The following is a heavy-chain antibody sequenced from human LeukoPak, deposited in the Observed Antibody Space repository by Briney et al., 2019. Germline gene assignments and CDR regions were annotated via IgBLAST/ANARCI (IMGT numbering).Heavy chain of an antibody. CDR1: GYSLTELS. V-gene: IGHV1-24*01. D-gene: IGHD1-26*01. Sequence: ASVKVSCKVSGYSLTELSMHWVRQAPGKGLEWMGGFDPEDGETSYAQKFHGRVTMTEDTSTDTAYMELSSLRSEDTAVYSCATAVGALYGMDVWGQGTTVTVSS. J-gene: IGHJ6*02. CDR3: ATAVGALYGMDV. CDR2: FDPEDGET.